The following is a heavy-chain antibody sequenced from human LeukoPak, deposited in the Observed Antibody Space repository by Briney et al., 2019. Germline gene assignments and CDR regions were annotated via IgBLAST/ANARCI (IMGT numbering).Heavy chain of an antibody. CDR3: ARDGDTAMGHFDY. V-gene: IGHV4-59*06. CDR2: IYYSGST. J-gene: IGHJ4*02. CDR1: GFTVSTNY. D-gene: IGHD5-18*01. Sequence: PGGSLRLPCAASGFTVSTNYMGWVRQAPGKGLEWIGYIYYSGSTYYNPSLKSRVTISVDTSKNQFSLKLSSVTAADTAVYYCARDGDTAMGHFDYWGQGTLVTVSS.